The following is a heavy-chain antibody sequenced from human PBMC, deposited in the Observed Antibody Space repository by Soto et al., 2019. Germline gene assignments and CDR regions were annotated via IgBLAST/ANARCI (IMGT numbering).Heavy chain of an antibody. D-gene: IGHD6-19*01. V-gene: IGHV4-59*12. Sequence: PSETLSLTCTVSGGSISSYYWNWIRQPPGKVLEWIGYIYFTASTNYNPSLKSGVTIAVDTAKAQFSLELTSVTAADTAVYYGAREVAGLIGWGQGILVTVSS. J-gene: IGHJ1*01. CDR1: GGSISSYY. CDR2: IYFTAST. CDR3: AREVAGLIG.